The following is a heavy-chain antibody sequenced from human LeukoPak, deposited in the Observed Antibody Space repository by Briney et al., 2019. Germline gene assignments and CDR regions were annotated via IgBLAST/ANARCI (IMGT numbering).Heavy chain of an antibody. CDR2: INWNGGST. V-gene: IGHV3-20*04. Sequence: GGSLRLSCAASGFTFDDYGMGWVRQAPGKGLEWVSGINWNGGSTGYADSVKGRFTISRDNAKNSLYLQMNSLRAEDTALYYCAREMYYDSSGYYHDAFDIWGQGTMVTVSS. CDR1: GFTFDDYG. J-gene: IGHJ3*02. CDR3: AREMYYDSSGYYHDAFDI. D-gene: IGHD3-22*01.